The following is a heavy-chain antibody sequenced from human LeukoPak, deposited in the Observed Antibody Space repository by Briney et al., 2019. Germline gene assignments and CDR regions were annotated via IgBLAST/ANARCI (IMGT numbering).Heavy chain of an antibody. Sequence: GCSLRLPCAASGFTFSDYYMSWIRQAPGKGLEWVSYISSSGSTIYYADSVKGRFTISRDNAKNSLYLQMNSLRAEDTAVYYCARVPANTWIQLWSSGYFDYWGQGTLVTVSS. J-gene: IGHJ4*02. CDR2: ISSSGSTI. CDR1: GFTFSDYY. D-gene: IGHD5-18*01. CDR3: ARVPANTWIQLWSSGYFDY. V-gene: IGHV3-11*01.